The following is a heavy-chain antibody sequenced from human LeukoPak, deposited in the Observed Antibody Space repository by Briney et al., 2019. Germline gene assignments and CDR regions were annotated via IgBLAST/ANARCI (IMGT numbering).Heavy chain of an antibody. CDR2: INSVVGST. V-gene: IGHV3-74*01. Sequence: GGSLRLSCTASGFTFSSYLMHWVREAPGKGLVWVSRINSVVGSTSYADSVKGRFTISRDNAKNTRYLQMRSLRAQGTGVYYCARRIQGMAPYYFDYWGQGTLVTVSS. J-gene: IGHJ4*02. D-gene: IGHD5-24*01. CDR3: ARRIQGMAPYYFDY. CDR1: GFTFSSYL.